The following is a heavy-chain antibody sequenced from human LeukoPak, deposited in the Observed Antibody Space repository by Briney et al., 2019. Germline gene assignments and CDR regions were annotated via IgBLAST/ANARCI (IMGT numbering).Heavy chain of an antibody. V-gene: IGHV4-30-2*01. J-gene: IGHJ4*01. CDR2: IYHSGST. CDR3: AGRGVWFGELDY. CDR1: GGSISSGGYS. Sequence: SQTLSLTCAVSGGSISSGGYSCSWIRQPPGKGLEWIGYIYHSGSTYYNPSLKSRVTISVDRSKNQFSLKVSSVTAADTAVYYCAGRGVWFGELDYWGQGTLVTVSS. D-gene: IGHD3-10*01.